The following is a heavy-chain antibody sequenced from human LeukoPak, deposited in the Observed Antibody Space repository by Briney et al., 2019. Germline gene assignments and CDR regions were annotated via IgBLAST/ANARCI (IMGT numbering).Heavy chain of an antibody. CDR1: GGSVTTHY. Sequence: KPSETLSLTCTVSGGSVTTHYCTWIRQPPGKGLEWIGYISYSGSTNYNPSLKSRVTTSVDTSKNQFSLNLSSVTAADTAVYYCVYGEITYYFDYWGQGTLVTVSS. D-gene: IGHD3-10*02. CDR2: ISYSGST. CDR3: VYGEITYYFDY. J-gene: IGHJ4*02. V-gene: IGHV4-59*02.